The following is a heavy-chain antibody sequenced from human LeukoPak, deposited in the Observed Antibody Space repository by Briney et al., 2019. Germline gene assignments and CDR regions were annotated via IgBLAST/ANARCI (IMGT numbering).Heavy chain of an antibody. CDR2: INPNSGGT. J-gene: IGHJ4*02. V-gene: IGHV1-2*02. CDR1: GYTITGYY. CDR3: AREIQIWHADFDY. D-gene: IGHD5-18*01. Sequence: GASVKVSCKASGYTITGYYMHWVRQAPEQGLEWMGWINPNSGGTHFAQEFQGRVTLTRDTSIDTAYMELSRLTSDDTAVYYCAREIQIWHADFDYWGQGTPVTVSS.